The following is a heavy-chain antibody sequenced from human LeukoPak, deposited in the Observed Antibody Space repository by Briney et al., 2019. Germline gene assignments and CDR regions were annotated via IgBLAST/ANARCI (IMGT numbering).Heavy chain of an antibody. J-gene: IGHJ5*02. CDR3: ARGPLVRLPSSFDP. Sequence: ASVKVSCKASGYTFTSYDINWVPQATRQRLGWRGWMNPNSGNTGSAQRFQGRVTMTRDTSRSTAYMELRSLTSEDTAVYYCARGPLVRLPSSFDPWGQGTLVTASS. V-gene: IGHV1-8*01. CDR1: GYTFTSYD. D-gene: IGHD3-16*02. CDR2: MNPNSGNT.